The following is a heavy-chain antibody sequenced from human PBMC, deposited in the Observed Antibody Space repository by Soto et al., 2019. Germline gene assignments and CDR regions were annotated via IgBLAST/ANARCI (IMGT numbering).Heavy chain of an antibody. V-gene: IGHV4-34*01. CDR2: INHSGST. D-gene: IGHD3-3*01. Sequence: SDTLSLTCAVDGGSFSGYYWSWIRQPPGKGLEWIGEINHSGSTNYNPSLKSRVTISVDTSKNQFSLKLSSVTAADTAVYYCARAGLGITFFGVVTHNWFDPCGQGHLVPV. CDR3: ARAGLGITFFGVVTHNWFDP. CDR1: GGSFSGYY. J-gene: IGHJ5*02.